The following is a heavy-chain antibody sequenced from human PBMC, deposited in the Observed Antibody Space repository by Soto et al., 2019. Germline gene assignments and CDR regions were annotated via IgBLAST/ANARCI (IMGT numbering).Heavy chain of an antibody. D-gene: IGHD3-22*01. CDR3: TTQYYYDSSGSLLN. V-gene: IGHV3-15*01. Sequence: GGSLRLSCAVSGFTFSNAWITRVRQAPGKGLEWVGRIKSKTDGGTTDYAAPVKGRFTISGDDSKNTLYLQMNSLKTEDTAVYYCTTQYYYDSSGSLLNWGQGTLVTSPQ. CDR2: IKSKTDGGTT. CDR1: GFTFSNAW. J-gene: IGHJ4*02.